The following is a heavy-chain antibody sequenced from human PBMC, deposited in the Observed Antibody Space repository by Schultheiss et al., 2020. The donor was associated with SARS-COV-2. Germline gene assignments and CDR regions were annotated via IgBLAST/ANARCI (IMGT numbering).Heavy chain of an antibody. V-gene: IGHV1-69*05. CDR2: IIPIFGTA. Sequence: SVKVSCKASGGTFSSYAISWVRQAPGQGLEWMGGIIPIFGTANYAQKFQGRVTITRDTSASTAYMELSSLRSEDTAVYYCAKDVAVSDTAMVPQFDPWGQGTLVTVSS. D-gene: IGHD5-18*01. J-gene: IGHJ5*02. CDR1: GGTFSSYA. CDR3: AKDVAVSDTAMVPQFDP.